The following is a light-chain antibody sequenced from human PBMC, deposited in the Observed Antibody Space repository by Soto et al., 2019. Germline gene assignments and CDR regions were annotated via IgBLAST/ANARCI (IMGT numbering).Light chain of an antibody. J-gene: IGKJ3*01. Sequence: IVLTQSPATLSLSPGERATLSCRASQSISSYLAWYQQKPGQAPRLLIYDAFNRATGIPARFSGSGSGTDFILTISSLEPEDFAVYYCQQYGSSSFAFGPGTKVEIK. CDR3: QQYGSSSFA. CDR2: DAF. V-gene: IGKV3-11*01. CDR1: QSISSY.